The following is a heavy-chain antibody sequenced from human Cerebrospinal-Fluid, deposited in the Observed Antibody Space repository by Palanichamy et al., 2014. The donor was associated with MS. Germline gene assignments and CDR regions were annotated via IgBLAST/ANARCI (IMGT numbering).Heavy chain of an antibody. CDR3: ATVRAIVLNGFDI. CDR2: IDPKDGET. J-gene: IGHJ3*02. V-gene: IGHV1-69-2*01. D-gene: IGHD2-8*01. Sequence: EVQLVQSGAEVKKPGATVKISCKVSGYTITDYYMHWVQQVPGKGLEWMGLIDPKDGETIYAEKFQGRVTMTADTSTDTFQMELSSLRSEDTAVCYCATVRAIVLNGFDIWGQGTMVTVST. CDR1: GYTITDYY.